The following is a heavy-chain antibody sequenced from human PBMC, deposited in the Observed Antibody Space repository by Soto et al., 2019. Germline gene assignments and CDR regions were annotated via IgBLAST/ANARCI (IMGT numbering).Heavy chain of an antibody. CDR2: IYPGDSDT. CDR1: GYSFTSYW. V-gene: IGHV5-51*01. CDR3: ASQVLRYFDWYDAFDI. Sequence: PGESLKISCKGSGYSFTSYWIGWVRQMPGKGLEWMGIIYPGDSDTRYSPSFQGQVTISADKSISTAYLQWSSLKASDTAMYYCASQVLRYFDWYDAFDIWGQGTMVTVSS. D-gene: IGHD3-9*01. J-gene: IGHJ3*02.